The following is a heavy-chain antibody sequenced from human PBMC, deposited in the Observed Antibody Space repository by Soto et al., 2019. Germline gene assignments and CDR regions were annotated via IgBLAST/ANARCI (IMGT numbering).Heavy chain of an antibody. V-gene: IGHV1-18*01. D-gene: IGHD3-3*01. J-gene: IGHJ4*02. CDR1: GYTFTSYG. CDR3: ARALGKYYDFWSGYSTQFDY. Sequence: QVQLVQSGAEVKKPGASEKVSCEASGYTFTSYGISWVRQAPGQGLEWMGWISAYNGNTNYAQKLQGRVTMTTDTSTSTAYMELRSLRSDDTAVYYCARALGKYYDFWSGYSTQFDYWGQGTLVTVSS. CDR2: ISAYNGNT.